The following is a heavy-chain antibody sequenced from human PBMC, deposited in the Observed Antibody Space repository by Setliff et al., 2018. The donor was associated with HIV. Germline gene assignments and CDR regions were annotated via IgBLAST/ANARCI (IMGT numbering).Heavy chain of an antibody. J-gene: IGHJ6*03. CDR3: ARASTGYSSIWYRNGLTYYNYMDV. V-gene: IGHV4-34*01. CDR1: GGSFSGYY. Sequence: PSETLSLTCAVYGGSFSGYYWTWIRQPPGKGLEWIGEINHSGSTSYNPSLKSRVSMSVDTSKNQFSLRLSSVTAADTAVFYCARASTGYSSIWYRNGLTYYNYMDVWGRGTKVTVSS. CDR2: INHSGST. D-gene: IGHD6-13*01.